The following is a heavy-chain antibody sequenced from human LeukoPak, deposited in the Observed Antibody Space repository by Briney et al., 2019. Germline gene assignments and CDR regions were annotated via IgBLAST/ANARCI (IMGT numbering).Heavy chain of an antibody. CDR2: INTDGSST. CDR1: GFTFSSYW. CDR3: ARDPHYDSSGYYYGSYFDY. V-gene: IGHV3-74*01. J-gene: IGHJ4*02. Sequence: GGSLRLSCAASGFTFSSYWMHWVRQAPGKGLVWVSRINTDGSSTSYADSVKGRFTISRDNAKNTLYLQMNSLRAEDTAVYYCARDPHYDSSGYYYGSYFDYWGQGTLVTVSS. D-gene: IGHD3-22*01.